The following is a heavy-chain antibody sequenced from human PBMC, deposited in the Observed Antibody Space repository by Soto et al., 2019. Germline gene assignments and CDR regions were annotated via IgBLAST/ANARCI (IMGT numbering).Heavy chain of an antibody. D-gene: IGHD2-2*02. CDR3: ATDIHATWLLNS. CDR2: IAPDGSQI. CDR1: GFGFGGKT. Sequence: GGSLRLSCAASGFGFGGKTMYWVRQAPGRGLEWVSLIAPDGSQIYYADSVKGRFTISRDNSKNTLYLQMDSLRAEDTSLYLCATDIHATWLLNSWGQGTLVTVSS. V-gene: IGHV3-30-3*02. J-gene: IGHJ5*02.